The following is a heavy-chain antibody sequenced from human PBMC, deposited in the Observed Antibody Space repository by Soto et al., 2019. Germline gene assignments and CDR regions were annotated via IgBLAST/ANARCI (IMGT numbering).Heavy chain of an antibody. Sequence: GGSLRLSCAASGFTCSSYAMSWVRQAPGKGLEWVSAISGSSGSTYYADSVKGRFTISRDNSKNTLYLQMNSLRAEDTAVYYCAKDQKGLRYFDWFPQFDYWGQGTLVTVSS. CDR2: ISGSSGST. D-gene: IGHD3-9*01. CDR1: GFTCSSYA. J-gene: IGHJ4*02. CDR3: AKDQKGLRYFDWFPQFDY. V-gene: IGHV3-23*01.